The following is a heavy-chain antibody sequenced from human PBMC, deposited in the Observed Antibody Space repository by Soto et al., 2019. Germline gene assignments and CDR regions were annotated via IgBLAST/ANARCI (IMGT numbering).Heavy chain of an antibody. CDR1: GFTFSSYV. CDR2: ISSSGGST. D-gene: IGHD6-19*01. CDR3: AKDPHPYSSAWNHFDY. Sequence: PGGSLRLSCAASGFTFSSYVMNWVRQGPGKGLEWVSAISSSGGSTYYADSVKGRFTISRDNSKNTLYLQMNSLRAEDTAVYYCAKDPHPYSSAWNHFDYWGQGALVTVSS. J-gene: IGHJ4*02. V-gene: IGHV3-23*01.